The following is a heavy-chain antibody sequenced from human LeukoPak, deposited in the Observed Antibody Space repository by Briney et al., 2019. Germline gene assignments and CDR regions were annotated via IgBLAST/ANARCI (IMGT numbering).Heavy chain of an antibody. CDR1: GFTFSSYA. D-gene: IGHD3-10*01. Sequence: GRSLRLSCAASGFTFSSYAMHWVRQAPGKGLGWVAVISYDGSNKYYADSVKGRFTISRDNSKNTLYLQMNSLRAEDTAVYYCARDEELFLNYYGSGSYEYWGQGTLVTVSS. CDR2: ISYDGSNK. J-gene: IGHJ4*02. CDR3: ARDEELFLNYYGSGSYEY. V-gene: IGHV3-30-3*01.